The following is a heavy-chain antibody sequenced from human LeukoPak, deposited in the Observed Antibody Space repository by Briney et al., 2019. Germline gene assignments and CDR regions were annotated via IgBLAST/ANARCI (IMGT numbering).Heavy chain of an antibody. CDR1: RYTFTDYY. V-gene: IGHV1-2*02. CDR3: ARGGWSLGYCSSSSCLDWFDP. J-gene: IGHJ5*02. D-gene: IGHD2-2*01. Sequence: GASVKVSCKASRYTFTDYYMHRVRQAPGQGLEWMGWINPNSGGTNYAQKFQGRVTITRDTSISTAYMELSRLRSDDTAVYYCARGGWSLGYCSSSSCLDWFDPWGQGTLVTVSS. CDR2: INPNSGGT.